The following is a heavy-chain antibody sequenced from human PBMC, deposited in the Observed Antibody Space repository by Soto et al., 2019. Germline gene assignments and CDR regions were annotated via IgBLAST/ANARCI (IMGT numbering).Heavy chain of an antibody. J-gene: IGHJ4*02. CDR2: ITGGGGST. CDR3: AKVPVGATGRFDY. V-gene: IGHV3-23*01. CDR1: GFTFSGYA. Sequence: GGSLRLSCVASGFTFSGYAMTWVRQAPGKGLEWVSAITGGGGSTYYADSVKGRFTISRDNSKSTLYLQMNSPRAEDTAVYYCAKVPVGATGRFDYWGQGTLVTVSS. D-gene: IGHD1-26*01.